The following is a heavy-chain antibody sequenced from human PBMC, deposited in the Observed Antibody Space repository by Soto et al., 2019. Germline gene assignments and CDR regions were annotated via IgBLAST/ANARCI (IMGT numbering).Heavy chain of an antibody. CDR3: ARDRSPPNPDGWYHTYYYYYGMDV. D-gene: IGHD6-19*01. V-gene: IGHV1-46*02. CDR2: INPSGGST. J-gene: IGHJ6*02. Sequence: GASVKVSCKASGYTFNSYYMHWVRQAPGQGLEWMGIINPSGGSTSYAQKFQGRVTMTRDTSTSTVYMELSSLRSEDTAVYYCARDRSPPNPDGWYHTYYYYYGMDVCGQGTTVTXSS. CDR1: GYTFNSYY.